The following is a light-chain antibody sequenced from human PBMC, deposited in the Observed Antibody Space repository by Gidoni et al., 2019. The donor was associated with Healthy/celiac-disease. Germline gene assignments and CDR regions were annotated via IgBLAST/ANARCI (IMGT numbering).Light chain of an antibody. V-gene: IGKV3-11*01. Sequence: VLTQSPATLSLSPGERATLSCRASQSVSSYLAWYQQKPGQAPRLLIYDASNRASGIPARFSGSGSGTDFTLTISSLEPEDFAVYYCQQRSNWLLTFGGGTKVEIK. J-gene: IGKJ4*01. CDR2: DAS. CDR3: QQRSNWLLT. CDR1: QSVSSY.